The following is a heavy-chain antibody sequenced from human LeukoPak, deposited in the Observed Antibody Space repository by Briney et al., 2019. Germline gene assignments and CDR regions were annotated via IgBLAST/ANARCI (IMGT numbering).Heavy chain of an antibody. CDR1: GGSIGSGGYS. V-gene: IGHV4-30-2*01. Sequence: SETLSLTCAVSGGSIGSGGYSWSWIRQPPGKGLEWIGYIYHSGSTYYNPSLKSRVTISVDRSKNQFSLKLSSVTAADTAVYYCARGEGYCSSTSCKGVVFGYWGQGTLVTVSS. D-gene: IGHD2-2*01. CDR3: ARGEGYCSSTSCKGVVFGY. CDR2: IYHSGST. J-gene: IGHJ4*02.